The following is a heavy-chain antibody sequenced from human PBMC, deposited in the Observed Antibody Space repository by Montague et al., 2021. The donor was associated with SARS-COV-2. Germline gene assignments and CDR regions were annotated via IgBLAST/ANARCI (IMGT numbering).Heavy chain of an antibody. J-gene: IGHJ2*01. Sequence: SETLSLTCAVSGDSISSSHWWSWVRQPPGKGLEWIGEIYHSGSTNYNPSLKSQVTISIDKSKNQFSLKLGSVTAADTAVYYCAREFRTYGYGGQYWYFDLWGRGTLVTVSS. CDR1: GDSISSSHW. CDR3: AREFRTYGYGGQYWYFDL. CDR2: IYHSGST. D-gene: IGHD3-10*01. V-gene: IGHV4-4*02.